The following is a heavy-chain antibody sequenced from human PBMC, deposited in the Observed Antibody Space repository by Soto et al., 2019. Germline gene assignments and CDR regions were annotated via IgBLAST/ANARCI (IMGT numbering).Heavy chain of an antibody. CDR3: AKARVTQLIPICPDP. Sequence: GGSLRLSCAASGFSFNKYGMHWVRQAPGKGLEWVAYVSSDGSNQYYADSVKGRFTISRDNSKSTLFLQLDSLRGDDTAVYYCAKARVTQLIPICPDPWGQGTMVTVSS. V-gene: IGHV3-30*18. CDR2: VSSDGSNQ. CDR1: GFSFNKYG. J-gene: IGHJ5*01. D-gene: IGHD2-2*01.